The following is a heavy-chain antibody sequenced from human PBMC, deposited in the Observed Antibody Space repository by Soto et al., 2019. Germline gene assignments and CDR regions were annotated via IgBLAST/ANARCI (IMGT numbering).Heavy chain of an antibody. V-gene: IGHV3-7*01. D-gene: IGHD3-3*01. CDR2: IKEDGSEK. CDR3: ASLYDFWSGYFDY. J-gene: IGHJ4*02. CDR1: GFTFSSHL. Sequence: GGSLRLSCAASGFTFSSHLMNWVRQAPGKGLEWAATIKEDGSEKYYVDSVQGRFIISRDNAKNSLNLQMNSLRAEDTAVYYCASLYDFWSGYFDYWGQGTLVTVSS.